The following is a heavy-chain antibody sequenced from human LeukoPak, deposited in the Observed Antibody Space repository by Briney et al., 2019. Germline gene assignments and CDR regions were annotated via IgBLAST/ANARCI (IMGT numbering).Heavy chain of an antibody. Sequence: GGSLRLSCAASGFTFSSYWMSWVRQAPGKGLEWVANIKQNGSEKYYVDSVKGRFTISRDNSENTVYLQMNSLRAEDTAVYYCEKRGDKLDLIWGQGTLVTVSS. D-gene: IGHD2-21*02. CDR2: IKQNGSEK. CDR3: EKRGDKLDLI. CDR1: GFTFSSYW. V-gene: IGHV3-7*03. J-gene: IGHJ4*02.